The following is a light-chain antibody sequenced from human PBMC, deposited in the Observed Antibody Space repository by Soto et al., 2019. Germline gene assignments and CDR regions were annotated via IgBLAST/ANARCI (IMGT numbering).Light chain of an antibody. CDR2: EVS. J-gene: IGLJ2*01. V-gene: IGLV2-8*01. CDR1: SSDVGGYNY. Sequence: QSALTQPPSASGSPGQSVTISCTGTSSDVGGYNYVSWYQQHPGKAPKLMIYEVSTRPSGVRDRFSGSKSGNTASLTVSGVQAEDEAVYYCSSYAGSNLLFGGGTKLTVL. CDR3: SSYAGSNLL.